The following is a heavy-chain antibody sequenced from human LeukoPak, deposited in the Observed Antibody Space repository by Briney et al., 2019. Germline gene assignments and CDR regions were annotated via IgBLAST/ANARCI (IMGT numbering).Heavy chain of an antibody. Sequence: GGSLRLSCVVSGFSLSSYTMTWFRRAPGRGLEWLSYISLGGDTIYYADSVKGRFTISRDNAKNSLYLQMNGLRDEDTAVYYCARGPPLFDPWGRGTLVTVSS. V-gene: IGHV3-48*02. J-gene: IGHJ5*02. CDR2: ISLGGDTI. CDR1: GFSLSSYT. CDR3: ARGPPLFDP.